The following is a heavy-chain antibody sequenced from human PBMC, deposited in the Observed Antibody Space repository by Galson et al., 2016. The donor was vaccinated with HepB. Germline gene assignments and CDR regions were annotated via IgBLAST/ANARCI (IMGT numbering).Heavy chain of an antibody. V-gene: IGHV3-21*01. CDR2: ISGGSAYI. Sequence: SLRLSCAASGFTFSTYSMNWVRQAPGKGLEWVSFISGGSAYIYYADSVKGRYTISRDNAKNSLYLQMNTLRAEDTAVYYCARWDDTSGYYLDYWGQGTLVTVSS. CDR3: ARWDDTSGYYLDY. CDR1: GFTFSTYS. J-gene: IGHJ4*02. D-gene: IGHD3-22*01.